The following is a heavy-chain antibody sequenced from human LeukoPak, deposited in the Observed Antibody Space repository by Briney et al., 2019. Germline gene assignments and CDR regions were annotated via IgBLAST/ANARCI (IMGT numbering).Heavy chain of an antibody. Sequence: ASVKVSCKASGYTFTSYFMHWVRQAPGQGLEWMGIINPTGGSTSYAQKFQGRVTMTRDTSTTTVFMELSSLRSEDTAVYYCARDGPNQGSGSYYNPLGYWGQGTLVTVSS. D-gene: IGHD3-10*01. CDR3: ARDGPNQGSGSYYNPLGY. CDR2: INPTGGST. V-gene: IGHV1-46*01. CDR1: GYTFTSYF. J-gene: IGHJ4*02.